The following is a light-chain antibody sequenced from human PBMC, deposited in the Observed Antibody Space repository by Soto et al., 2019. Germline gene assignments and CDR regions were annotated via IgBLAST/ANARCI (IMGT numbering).Light chain of an antibody. CDR1: SSNIGAGYD. Sequence: QSVLTQPPSVSGAPGQRVTISCTGSSSNIGAGYDVHWYQQLPGTAPKLLIYGNSNRPSRVPDRFSGSKSGTSASLAITGLQAEDEADYYCQSYDSSLSGSPLYVFGTGTKVTVL. J-gene: IGLJ1*01. CDR2: GNS. V-gene: IGLV1-40*01. CDR3: QSYDSSLSGSPLYV.